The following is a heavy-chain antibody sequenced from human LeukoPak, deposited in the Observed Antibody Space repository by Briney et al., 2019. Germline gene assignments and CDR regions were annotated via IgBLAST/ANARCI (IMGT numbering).Heavy chain of an antibody. V-gene: IGHV3-73*01. J-gene: IGHJ4*02. CDR2: IRTKTNNYAT. Sequence: GGSLRLSCAGSGFTFSASAMHWVRQVSGKGLEWVGRIRTKTNNYATTYGASVRGRFTVSRDDSKNTAYLQMNNLKTEDTAIYFCSSYDNAGNYYLNYWGQGTLVTVSS. D-gene: IGHD3-22*01. CDR1: GFTFSASA. CDR3: SSYDNAGNYYLNY.